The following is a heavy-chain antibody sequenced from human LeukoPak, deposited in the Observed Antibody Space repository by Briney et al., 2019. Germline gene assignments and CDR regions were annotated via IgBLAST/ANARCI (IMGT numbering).Heavy chain of an antibody. V-gene: IGHV3-23*01. CDR3: ARESPDFDY. CDR2: ISSSGSTT. Sequence: GGSLRLSCVDSGFTFSSFATSWVRQAPGQGLDLVSTISSSGSTTYYVDSVKGRFTIFRDNSRNTLYLQMNSLRGEDTAVYYCARESPDFDYWGQGALVTVS. J-gene: IGHJ4*02. CDR1: GFTFSSFA.